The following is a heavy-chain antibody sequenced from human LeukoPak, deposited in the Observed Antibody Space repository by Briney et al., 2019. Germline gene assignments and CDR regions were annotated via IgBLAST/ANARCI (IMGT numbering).Heavy chain of an antibody. V-gene: IGHV4-59*01. CDR1: GGSISSYH. Sequence: ASETLSLTCTVSGGSISSYHWIWIRQAPGQGLEGIGYIYYSGSTNYTPPLRSRVTISLDTSKHQFYLKLISVTAADAAVYYCARAYGGYSSSPYNWLDPWGQGTLVTVSS. CDR2: IYYSGST. CDR3: ARAYGGYSSSPYNWLDP. D-gene: IGHD6-6*01. J-gene: IGHJ5*02.